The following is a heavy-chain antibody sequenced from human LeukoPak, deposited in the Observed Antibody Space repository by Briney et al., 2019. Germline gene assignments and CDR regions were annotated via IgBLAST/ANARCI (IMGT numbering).Heavy chain of an antibody. CDR2: IYYSGST. D-gene: IGHD6-13*01. CDR1: GGSISSYY. CDR3: AREGAAAGKGVGVFDY. Sequence: SETLSLTCTVSGGSISSYYWSRIRRPPGKGLEWIGYIYYSGSTNYNPSLKSRVTISVDTSKNQFSLKLSSVTAADTAVYYCAREGAAAGKGVGVFDYWGQGTLVTVSS. J-gene: IGHJ4*02. V-gene: IGHV4-59*12.